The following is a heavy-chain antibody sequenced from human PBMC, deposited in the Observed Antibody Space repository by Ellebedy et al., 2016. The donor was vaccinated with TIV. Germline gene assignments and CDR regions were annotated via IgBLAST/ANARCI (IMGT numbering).Heavy chain of an antibody. V-gene: IGHV4-39*01. D-gene: IGHD6-19*01. J-gene: IGHJ4*02. CDR2: FYYDGST. CDR3: ARRSSYWSALDF. CDR1: GGSISITSYY. Sequence: MPSETLSLTCTVSGGSISITSYYWGWIRQPPGKGLEWIGSFYYDGSTYDNPSLKSRVTISKDTSKNQFSLKLTSVTAADTAVYYCARRSSYWSALDFWGQGTLATVSS.